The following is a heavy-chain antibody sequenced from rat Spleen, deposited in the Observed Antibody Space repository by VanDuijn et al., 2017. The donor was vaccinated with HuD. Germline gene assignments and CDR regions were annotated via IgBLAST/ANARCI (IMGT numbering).Heavy chain of an antibody. Sequence: RDSVKGRFTISRDNAKSTLYLQMDSLRSEDTATYYCTRAPSNHNYYSGGYFDYWGQGVMVTVSS. D-gene: IGHD1-1*01. CDR3: TRAPSNHNYYSGGYFDY. V-gene: IGHV5-27*01. J-gene: IGHJ2*01.